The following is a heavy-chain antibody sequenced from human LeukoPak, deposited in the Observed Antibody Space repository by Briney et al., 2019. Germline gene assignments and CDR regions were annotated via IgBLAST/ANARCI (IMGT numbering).Heavy chain of an antibody. V-gene: IGHV4-38-2*02. Sequence: SETLSLTCTVSGYSISSGYYWSWIRQPPGKGLEWIGEINHSGSTNYNPSLKSRVTISVDTSKNQFSLKLSPVTAADTAVYYCARRSYYFDYWGQGTLVTVSS. CDR2: INHSGST. J-gene: IGHJ4*02. CDR1: GYSISSGYY. CDR3: ARRSYYFDY.